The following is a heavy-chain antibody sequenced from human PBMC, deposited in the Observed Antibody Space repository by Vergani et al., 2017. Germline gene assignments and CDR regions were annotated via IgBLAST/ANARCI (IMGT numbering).Heavy chain of an antibody. D-gene: IGHD3-22*01. CDR1: GGSISSSSYY. Sequence: QLQLQESGPGLVKPSETLSLTCTVSGGSISSSSYYWGWIRQPPGKGLEWIGSIYYSGSTYYNPSLKSRVTISVDTSKNQFSLKLSSVTAADTAVYYCASYYDSSGFDYWGQGTLVTVSS. V-gene: IGHV4-39*07. CDR3: ASYYDSSGFDY. J-gene: IGHJ4*02. CDR2: IYYSGST.